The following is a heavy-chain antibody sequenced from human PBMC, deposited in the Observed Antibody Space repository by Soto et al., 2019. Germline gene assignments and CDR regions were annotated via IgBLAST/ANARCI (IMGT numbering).Heavy chain of an antibody. CDR3: ARGGALSTSWYWGDGLDS. Sequence: SSVKVSCKASGYSFSSHAITWVRQAPGQGLEWMGGIIPVFGTPSYAQKFQGRVTISADKSTNTSSLELRSLRSEDTAVYYCARGGALSTSWYWGDGLDSWGQGTQVTGS. CDR1: GYSFSSHA. D-gene: IGHD6-13*01. CDR2: IIPVFGTP. J-gene: IGHJ4*02. V-gene: IGHV1-69*06.